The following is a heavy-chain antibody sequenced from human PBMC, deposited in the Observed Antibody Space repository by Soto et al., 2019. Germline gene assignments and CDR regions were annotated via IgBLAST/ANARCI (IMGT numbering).Heavy chain of an antibody. J-gene: IGHJ6*02. D-gene: IGHD3-9*01. CDR1: GFSFSTYG. V-gene: IGHV3-30*03. Sequence: SLRLSCAASGFSFSTYGMHWVRQAPGKGLEWVAFISNDGSNKYYADSVKGRFTISRDNAKNTLYLQMNSLRAEDTAVYYCARESYDILTGYHKGMDVWGQGTTVTVSS. CDR3: ARESYDILTGYHKGMDV. CDR2: ISNDGSNK.